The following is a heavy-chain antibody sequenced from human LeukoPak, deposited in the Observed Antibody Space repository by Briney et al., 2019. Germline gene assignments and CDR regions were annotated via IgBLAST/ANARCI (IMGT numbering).Heavy chain of an antibody. CDR3: ARIRDGYTYFDY. V-gene: IGHV1-69*13. J-gene: IGHJ4*02. Sequence: RASVKVSCKASGGTFSSYAISWVRQAPGQGLEWMGGIIPIFGTANYAQKFQGRVTITADESTSTAYMELSSLRSEDTAVCYCARIRDGYTYFDYWGQGTLVTVSS. CDR1: GGTFSSYA. CDR2: IIPIFGTA. D-gene: IGHD5-24*01.